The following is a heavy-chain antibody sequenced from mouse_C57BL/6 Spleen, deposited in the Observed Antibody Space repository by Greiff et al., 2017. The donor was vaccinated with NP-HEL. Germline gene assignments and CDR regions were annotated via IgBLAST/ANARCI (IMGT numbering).Heavy chain of an antibody. Sequence: QVQLQQPGAELVRPGSSVKLSCKASGYTFTSYWMHWVKQRPIQGLEWIGNIDPSDSETHYNQKFKDKATLTVDKSSSTAYMQLSSLTSEDSAVYYCARDYGSSEYFDYWGQGTTLTVSS. CDR1: GYTFTSYW. CDR3: ARDYGSSEYFDY. CDR2: IDPSDSET. V-gene: IGHV1-52*01. J-gene: IGHJ2*01. D-gene: IGHD1-1*01.